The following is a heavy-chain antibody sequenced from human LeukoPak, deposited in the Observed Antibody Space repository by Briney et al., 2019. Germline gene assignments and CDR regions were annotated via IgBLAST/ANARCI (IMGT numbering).Heavy chain of an antibody. V-gene: IGHV3-23*01. Sequence: GSLRLSCAASGFTFTTFAMNWVRQAPGKGPEWVSGISGSGESTYYADSVKGRFTISRDNSKNTVFLQMNSLRAADTAVYSCARGKRGVYYYYGMDIWGQGTTVTVSS. J-gene: IGHJ6*02. CDR3: ARGKRGVYYYYGMDI. D-gene: IGHD3-10*01. CDR1: GFTFTTFA. CDR2: ISGSGEST.